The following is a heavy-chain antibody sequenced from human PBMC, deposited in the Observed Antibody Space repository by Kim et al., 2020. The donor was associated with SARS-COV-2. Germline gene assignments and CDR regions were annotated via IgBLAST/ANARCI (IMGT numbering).Heavy chain of an antibody. CDR3: ARQRGWIQIWDFDY. CDR1: GGSIRSSSYY. V-gene: IGHV4-39*01. Sequence: SETLSLTCTVSGGSIRSSSYYWGWIRQPPGKGLEWIGSIYYSGSTYYNPSLKSRVTISVDTSKNQFSLKLSSVTAADTAVYYCARQRGWIQIWDFDYWGQGTPVTVSS. CDR2: IYYSGST. D-gene: IGHD5-18*01. J-gene: IGHJ4*01.